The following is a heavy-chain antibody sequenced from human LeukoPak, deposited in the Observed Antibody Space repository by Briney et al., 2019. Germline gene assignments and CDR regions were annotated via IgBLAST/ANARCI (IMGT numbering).Heavy chain of an antibody. CDR1: GFTLSGYY. J-gene: IGHJ6*02. Sequence: GGSLRLSCAASGFTLSGYYMSWIRQAPGKGLEWVSYISSSGSTIYYADSVKGRFTISRDNAKNSLYLQMNSLRAEDTAVYYCARVDPYYYGMDVWGQGTTVTVSS. V-gene: IGHV3-11*01. CDR3: ARVDPYYYGMDV. CDR2: ISSSGSTI.